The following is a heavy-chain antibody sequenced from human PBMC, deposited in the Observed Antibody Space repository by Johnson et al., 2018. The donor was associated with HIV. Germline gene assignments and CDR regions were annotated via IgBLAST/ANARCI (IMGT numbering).Heavy chain of an antibody. Sequence: VQLVESGGGLVQPGGSLRLPCAASGFAFRTHWMVWVRPVPGKGPVWAARIYNDGSRTSYSDSVKGRFTFSRDHAKNTVDLQMNSLRVEDTAVYYCAKVDCGGDTCAGFDPFNLWGQGTLVTVSS. D-gene: IGHD2-21*01. J-gene: IGHJ3*01. V-gene: IGHV3-74*02. CDR3: AKVDCGGDTCAGFDPFNL. CDR1: GFAFRTHW. CDR2: IYNDGSRT.